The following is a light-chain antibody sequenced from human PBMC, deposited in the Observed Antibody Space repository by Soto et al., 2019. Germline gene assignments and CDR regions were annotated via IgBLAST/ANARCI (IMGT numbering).Light chain of an antibody. CDR3: QQYNNWPPFT. J-gene: IGKJ5*01. CDR1: QTVNSN. Sequence: EVVMTQSPATLSASPGERATLSCRASQTVNSNLAWYQQRPGQAPRLLIYGASTRATGIPVRFSGSGSGTEFTLTINSLQSEDFAVYHCQQYNNWPPFTFGQGTRLEIQ. CDR2: GAS. V-gene: IGKV3-15*01.